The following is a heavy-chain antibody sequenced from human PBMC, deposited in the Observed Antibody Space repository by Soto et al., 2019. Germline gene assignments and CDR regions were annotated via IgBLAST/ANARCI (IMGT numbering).Heavy chain of an antibody. Sequence: SETLSLPCTVSGGSISSHYWSWIRQPPGNGLEWIGYIYYSGSTNYNPSLKSRVTISVDTSKNQFSLKLSSVTAADTAVYYCARDNPTSYCGGDCYSRWFEPWGQGTLVTVS. CDR1: GGSISSHY. CDR3: ARDNPTSYCGGDCYSRWFEP. D-gene: IGHD2-21*02. J-gene: IGHJ5*02. V-gene: IGHV4-59*11. CDR2: IYYSGST.